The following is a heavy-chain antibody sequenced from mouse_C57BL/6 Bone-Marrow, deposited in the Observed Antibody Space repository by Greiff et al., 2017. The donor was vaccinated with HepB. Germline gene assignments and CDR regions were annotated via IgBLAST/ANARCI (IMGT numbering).Heavy chain of an antibody. CDR1: GYTFTSYW. J-gene: IGHJ1*03. V-gene: IGHV1-52*01. D-gene: IGHD1-1*01. Sequence: QVQLQQPGAELVRPGSSVKLSCKASGYTFTSYWMHWVKQRPIQGLEWIGNIDPSDSETHYNQKFKDKATLTVDKSSSTAYMQLSSLTSEDSAVYYCASGYYGSSYWYFDVWHRDHGHRLL. CDR3: ASGYYGSSYWYFDV. CDR2: IDPSDSET.